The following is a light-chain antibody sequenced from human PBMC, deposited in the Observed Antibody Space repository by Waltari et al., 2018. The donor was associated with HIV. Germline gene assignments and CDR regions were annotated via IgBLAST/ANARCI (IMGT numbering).Light chain of an antibody. V-gene: IGLV3-21*02. Sequence: SYDLTQPPSVSVAPGQTARITCWGNNIGSKSVHWYQLRPGQAPVLVVYDDRDRPSGIAERVTGSNSGDTATLTVGWAEAGDEADYYCQVWDSNSAFFGSGTKVTVL. CDR1: NIGSKS. J-gene: IGLJ1*01. CDR3: QVWDSNSAF. CDR2: DDR.